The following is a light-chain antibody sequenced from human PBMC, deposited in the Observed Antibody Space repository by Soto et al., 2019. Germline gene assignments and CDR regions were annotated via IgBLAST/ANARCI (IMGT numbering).Light chain of an antibody. CDR1: SSNIGTYS. CDR2: TND. CDR3: AAWDDGLNGFVA. J-gene: IGLJ2*01. V-gene: IGLV1-44*01. Sequence: QSVLTQAPSASGSPGQRVTISCSGSSSNIGTYSVNWYQQLPGTAPKLLIYTNDQRHPGVPDRFSGSKSGTSASLAIGGFQSEDEAAYYCAAWDDGLNGFVAFGGGTKVTVL.